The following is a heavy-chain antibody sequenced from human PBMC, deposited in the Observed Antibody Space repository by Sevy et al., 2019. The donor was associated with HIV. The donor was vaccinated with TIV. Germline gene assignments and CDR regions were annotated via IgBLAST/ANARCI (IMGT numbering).Heavy chain of an antibody. Sequence: ASVKVSCKASGYTFTGYYMHWVRQAPGQGLEWMVWINPNSGGTNYAQKFQARVTMTRDTCISIAYMVLSRLRCDDTAVYYCARELRRDGYNRHAFDIWGQGTMVTVSS. CDR3: ARELRRDGYNRHAFDI. J-gene: IGHJ3*02. CDR2: INPNSGGT. CDR1: GYTFTGYY. V-gene: IGHV1-2*02. D-gene: IGHD5-12*01.